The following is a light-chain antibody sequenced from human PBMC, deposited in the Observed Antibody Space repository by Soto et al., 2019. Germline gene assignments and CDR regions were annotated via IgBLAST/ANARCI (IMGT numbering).Light chain of an antibody. CDR2: GAS. CDR3: QQYDNWPPLT. CDR1: QSVSSSY. J-gene: IGKJ4*01. V-gene: IGKV3-20*01. Sequence: EIVLTQSPGTLSLSPGERATLSCRASQSVSSSYLAWYQQKSGQAPRLLIYGASNRATGIPDRFSGSGSGTDFTLTISRLEPEDFAVYYCQQYDNWPPLTFGGGTKVDIK.